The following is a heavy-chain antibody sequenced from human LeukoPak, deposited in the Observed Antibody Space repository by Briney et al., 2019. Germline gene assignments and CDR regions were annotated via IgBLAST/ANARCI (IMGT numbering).Heavy chain of an antibody. D-gene: IGHD1-26*01. Sequence: GGSLRLSCAASGFTFSIYWMSWVRQAPGKGLEWVANMNQDGSEKYYVDSVKGRFTISRDNAKNSLYLQMNNLRAEDSSVYYCARGGELLRPADYWGQGTLVTVSS. CDR2: MNQDGSEK. CDR3: ARGGELLRPADY. V-gene: IGHV3-7*01. J-gene: IGHJ4*02. CDR1: GFTFSIYW.